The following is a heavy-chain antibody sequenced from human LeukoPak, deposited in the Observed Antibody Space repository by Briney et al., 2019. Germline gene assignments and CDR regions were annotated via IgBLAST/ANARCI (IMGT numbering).Heavy chain of an antibody. Sequence: ASVKVSCKASGYTFTSYAMHWVRQAPGQRLEWMGWINAGNGNTKYSQKFQGRVTITRDTSASTAYMELSSLRSEDTAVYHCARDPCSSTSCYGNWFDPWGQGTLVTVSS. CDR2: INAGNGNT. D-gene: IGHD2-2*01. CDR3: ARDPCSSTSCYGNWFDP. J-gene: IGHJ5*02. CDR1: GYTFTSYA. V-gene: IGHV1-3*01.